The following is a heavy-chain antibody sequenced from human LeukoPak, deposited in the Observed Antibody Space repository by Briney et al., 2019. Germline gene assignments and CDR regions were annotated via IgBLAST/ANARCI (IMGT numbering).Heavy chain of an antibody. CDR2: ISYDGSNK. J-gene: IGHJ4*02. CDR3: AKENYYGSGSHDY. D-gene: IGHD3-10*01. V-gene: IGHV3-30*18. CDR1: GFTFSSYG. Sequence: GGSLRLSCAASGFTFSSYGMPWVRQAPGRGLEWVAVISYDGSNKYYADSVKGRFTISRDNSKNTLYLQMNSLRAEDTAVYYCAKENYYGSGSHDYWGQGTLVTVSS.